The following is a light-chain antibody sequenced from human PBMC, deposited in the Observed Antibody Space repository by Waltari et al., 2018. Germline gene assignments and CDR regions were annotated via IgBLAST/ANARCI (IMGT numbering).Light chain of an antibody. J-gene: IGLJ3*02. Sequence: SYVLTQPPSVSVAPGQTAKITCGGSDIGFKNVHWYQQKPGQAPVLVVYDDTDRPSGIPERFSGSNTRNTATLTISRVEAGDEADYYCQVWDHGSDGGVFGGGTELIV. CDR1: DIGFKN. CDR3: QVWDHGSDGGV. CDR2: DDT. V-gene: IGLV3-21*02.